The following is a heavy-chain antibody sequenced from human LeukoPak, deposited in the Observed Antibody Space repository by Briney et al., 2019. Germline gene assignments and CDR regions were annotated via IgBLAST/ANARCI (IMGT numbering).Heavy chain of an antibody. Sequence: ASVKVSCKASGGTFSSYAISWVRQAPGQGLEWMGGIIPIFGTANYAQKFQGRVTITTDESTSTAYTELSSLRSEDTAVYYCARGYSSSSYFDYWGQGTLVTVSS. J-gene: IGHJ4*02. CDR3: ARGYSSSSYFDY. CDR2: IIPIFGTA. V-gene: IGHV1-69*05. D-gene: IGHD6-6*01. CDR1: GGTFSSYA.